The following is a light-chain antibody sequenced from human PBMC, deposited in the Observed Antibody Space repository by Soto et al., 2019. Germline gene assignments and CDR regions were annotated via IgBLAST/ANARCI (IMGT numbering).Light chain of an antibody. V-gene: IGKV1-27*01. CDR1: QGISNY. J-gene: IGKJ2*01. Sequence: DIQMTQSPSSLSASVGDRVTITCRASQGISNYLAWYQQKPWKVPKILIYAASTLQSAVPSRVGGSGSGTDLSRTIGSLQTADVETDYCQKYYSPPNTFGQGHKLAIK. CDR2: AAS. CDR3: QKYYSPPNT.